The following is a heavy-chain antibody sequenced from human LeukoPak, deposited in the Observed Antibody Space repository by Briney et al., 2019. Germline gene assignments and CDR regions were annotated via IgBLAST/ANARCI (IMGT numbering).Heavy chain of an antibody. CDR1: GASISSYF. CDR3: ARAPDYGGNLDY. J-gene: IGHJ4*02. CDR2: IHYSGDT. D-gene: IGHD4-23*01. V-gene: IGHV4-59*01. Sequence: SETLSLTYTVSGASISSYFWSWIRQPPGKGLEWIGYIHYSGDTNYNPSLKSRVTISVDTSKNQFSLRLTSVTAADTAVYYCARAPDYGGNLDYWGQGTLVTVSS.